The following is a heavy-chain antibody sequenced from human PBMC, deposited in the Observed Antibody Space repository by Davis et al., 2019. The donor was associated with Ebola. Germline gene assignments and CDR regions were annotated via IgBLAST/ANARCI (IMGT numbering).Heavy chain of an antibody. D-gene: IGHD3-22*01. J-gene: IGHJ5*02. CDR1: GDSISSSY. CDR2: FYYNAVT. V-gene: IGHV4-59*08. Sequence: MPSETLSLTCTVSGDSISSSYWTWIRQPPGKGLEWIGYFYYNAVTIYNPSLKSRVTMSVDMSKNQFSLNLISVTAADTAVYYCARGDSYYDPSGYYAGPEAPDHWGQGTLVSVSP. CDR3: ARGDSYYDPSGYYAGPEAPDH.